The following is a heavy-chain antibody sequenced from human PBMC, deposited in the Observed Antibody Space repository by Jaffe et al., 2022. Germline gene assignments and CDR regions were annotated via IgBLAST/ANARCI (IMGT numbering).Heavy chain of an antibody. Sequence: QVQLVQSGAEVKKPGSSVKVSCKASGGTFSSYTISWVRQAPGQGLEWMGRIIPILGIANYAHKFQGRVTITADKSTSTAYMEMSSLRSEDTAVYYCARDAPDGSSGRIDAFDIWGQGTLVTVSS. CDR2: IIPILGIA. D-gene: IGHD6-19*01. J-gene: IGHJ3*02. CDR3: ARDAPDGSSGRIDAFDI. CDR1: GGTFSSYT. V-gene: IGHV1-69*08.